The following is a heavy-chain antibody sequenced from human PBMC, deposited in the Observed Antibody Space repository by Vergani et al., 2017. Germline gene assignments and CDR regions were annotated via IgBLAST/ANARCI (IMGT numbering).Heavy chain of an antibody. J-gene: IGHJ4*02. CDR2: INHSGST. D-gene: IGHD6-19*01. V-gene: IGHV4-34*01. Sequence: QVQLQQWGAGLLKPSETLSLTCAVYGGSFSGYYWSWIRQPPGKGLEWIGEINHSGSTNYNPSLKSRVTISVDTSKNQFSLKLSSVTAADTAVYYCAREIARSGWYPEPLDYWGQGTLVTVSS. CDR3: AREIARSGWYPEPLDY. CDR1: GGSFSGYY.